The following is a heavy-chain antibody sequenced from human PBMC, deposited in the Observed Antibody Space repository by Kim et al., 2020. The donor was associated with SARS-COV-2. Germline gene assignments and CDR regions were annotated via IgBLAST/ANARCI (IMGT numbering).Heavy chain of an antibody. D-gene: IGHD3-10*01. CDR2: T. J-gene: IGHJ5*02. CDR3: AREGYYGSGSP. Sequence: TYNNPSLKSRVTISVDTSKNQFSLKLSSVTAADTAVYYCAREGYYGSGSPWGQGTLVTVSS. V-gene: IGHV4-30-2*04.